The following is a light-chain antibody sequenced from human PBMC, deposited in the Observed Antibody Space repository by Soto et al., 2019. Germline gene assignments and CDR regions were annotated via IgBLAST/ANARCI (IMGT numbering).Light chain of an antibody. CDR2: GAS. Sequence: ETVMTQSPATLSVYPGERATLSCRASQSVSDNLAWYQQKPGQAPRLLVYGASTRATGIPARFSGSGSGTEFTLTVSSLQSEDFAVYYCQQYNNWPRTFGQRTKADIK. CDR3: QQYNNWPRT. J-gene: IGKJ1*01. CDR1: QSVSDN. V-gene: IGKV3-15*01.